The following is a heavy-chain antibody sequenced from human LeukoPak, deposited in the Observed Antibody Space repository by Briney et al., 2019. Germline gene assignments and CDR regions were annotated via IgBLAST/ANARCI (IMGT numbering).Heavy chain of an antibody. CDR2: IYYSGST. CDR1: GGSISSYY. V-gene: IGHV4-39*01. D-gene: IGHD5-18*01. J-gene: IGHJ4*02. Sequence: PSETLSLTCTVSGGSISSYYWGWIRQPPGKGLEWIGSIYYSGSTYHNPSLKSRVTISVDTSKNQFSLKLSSVTAADTAVYYCASIRGYSYGHVDYWGQGTLVTVSS. CDR3: ASIRGYSYGHVDY.